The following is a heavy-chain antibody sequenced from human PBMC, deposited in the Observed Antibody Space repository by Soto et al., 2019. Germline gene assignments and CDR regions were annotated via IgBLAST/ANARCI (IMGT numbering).Heavy chain of an antibody. CDR1: GFTFSSYA. CDR3: TYSPYGSYFDY. Sequence: GGSLRLSCAASGFTFSSYAMSWVRQAPGKGLEWVGRIKSKTDGGTTDYAAPVKGRFTISRDDSKNTLYLQMNSLDTEDTAVYYCTYSPYGSYFDYWGQGTLVTVSS. V-gene: IGHV3-15*01. CDR2: IKSKTDGGTT. J-gene: IGHJ4*02. D-gene: IGHD4-17*01.